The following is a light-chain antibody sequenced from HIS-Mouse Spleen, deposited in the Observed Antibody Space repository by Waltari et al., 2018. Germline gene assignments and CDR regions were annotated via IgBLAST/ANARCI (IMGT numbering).Light chain of an antibody. J-gene: IGLJ2*01. V-gene: IGLV3-21*02. CDR2: DDS. CDR3: QVWDSSSDVV. CDR1: TIGSKS. Sequence: SYVLTPPPPVSVAPGQTARITCGGNTIGSKSVHGYQQKPGQAPVLVVYDDSDRPSGIPERFSGSNSGNTATLTISRVEAGDEADYYCQVWDSSSDVVFGGGTKLTVL.